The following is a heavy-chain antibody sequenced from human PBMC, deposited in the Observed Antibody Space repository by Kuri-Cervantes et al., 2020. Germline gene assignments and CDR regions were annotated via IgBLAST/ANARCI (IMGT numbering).Heavy chain of an antibody. Sequence: SETLSLTCTVSGGSISSSSYYWGWIRQPPGKGLEWIGSIYYSGSTYYNPSLKSRVTISVDTSKNQFSLKLSSATAADTAVYYCARDSYVAIFGVDYYMDVWGKGTTVTVSS. CDR2: IYYSGST. J-gene: IGHJ6*03. CDR1: GGSISSSSYY. CDR3: ARDSYVAIFGVDYYMDV. V-gene: IGHV4-39*07. D-gene: IGHD3-3*01.